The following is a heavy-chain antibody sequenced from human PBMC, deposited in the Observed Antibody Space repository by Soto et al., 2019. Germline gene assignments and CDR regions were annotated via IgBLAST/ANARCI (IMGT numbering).Heavy chain of an antibody. J-gene: IGHJ4*02. Sequence: QVQLVESGGGVVQPGRSLRLSCAVSGFTFSGYGMHWVRQAPGKGLEWVVVISYDGSNKYYADSVKGRFTISRDNSKNTLYLQMNSLRAEDTAVYYCANGYYYGSGSYYNVLEYWGQGTLVTVSS. CDR3: ANGYYYGSGSYYNVLEY. CDR2: ISYDGSNK. D-gene: IGHD3-10*01. CDR1: GFTFSGYG. V-gene: IGHV3-30*18.